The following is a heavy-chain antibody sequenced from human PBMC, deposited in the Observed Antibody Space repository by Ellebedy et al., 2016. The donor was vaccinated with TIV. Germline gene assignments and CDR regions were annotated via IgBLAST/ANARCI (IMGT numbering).Heavy chain of an antibody. J-gene: IGHJ4*02. CDR1: GYTFTSYY. D-gene: IGHD1-26*01. Sequence: ASVKVSCXASGYTFTSYYIHWVRQAPGQGLEWMGRINPSGGSTSYSQKFQGRVTMTRDTSTSTVYMELSSLRSEDTAVYYCARDASGYSGSPNLDYWGQGTLVTVSS. V-gene: IGHV1-46*01. CDR3: ARDASGYSGSPNLDY. CDR2: INPSGGST.